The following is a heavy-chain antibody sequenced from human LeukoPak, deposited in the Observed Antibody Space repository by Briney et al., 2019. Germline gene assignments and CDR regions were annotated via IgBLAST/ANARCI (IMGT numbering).Heavy chain of an antibody. D-gene: IGHD3-22*01. CDR3: ARPPHYYDSSGYCDY. J-gene: IGHJ4*02. CDR1: GFTFSSYA. V-gene: IGHV3-30*04. Sequence: PGGSLRLSCAASGFTFSSYAMHWVRQAPGKGLEWVAVISYDGSNKYYADSVKGRFTISRDNSKNTLYLQMNSLRAEDTAVYYCARPPHYYDSSGYCDYWGQGTLATVSS. CDR2: ISYDGSNK.